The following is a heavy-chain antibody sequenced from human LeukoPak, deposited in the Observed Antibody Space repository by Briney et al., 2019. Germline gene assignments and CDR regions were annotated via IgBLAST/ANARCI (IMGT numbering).Heavy chain of an antibody. D-gene: IGHD1-26*01. CDR2: ISYDGSNK. Sequence: GGSLRLSCAASGFIFSSYAFHWVRQAPGKGLEWVAVISYDGSNKYYADSVKGRFSISRDNSKNTLYLQMNGLRAEDTAVYNCAKDQSSGGYMTGIDYWGQGTLVTVSS. CDR3: AKDQSSGGYMTGIDY. CDR1: GFIFSSYA. J-gene: IGHJ4*02. V-gene: IGHV3-30-3*01.